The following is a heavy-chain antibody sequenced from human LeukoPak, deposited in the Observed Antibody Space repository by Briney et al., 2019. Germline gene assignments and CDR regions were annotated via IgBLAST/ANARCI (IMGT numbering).Heavy chain of an antibody. CDR3: ARDRHVPGLYYYYMDV. D-gene: IGHD6-6*01. Sequence: PGGSLRLSCAASGLTLSKYGIHWVRQAPGKGLEWVAVVSYDGSNKNYIDSMKGRFIISRDNYNSTVYLQMNSLRAEDTAVYFCARDRHVPGLYYYYMDVWGKGTTVTVSS. CDR2: VSYDGSNK. V-gene: IGHV3-30*03. CDR1: GLTLSKYG. J-gene: IGHJ6*03.